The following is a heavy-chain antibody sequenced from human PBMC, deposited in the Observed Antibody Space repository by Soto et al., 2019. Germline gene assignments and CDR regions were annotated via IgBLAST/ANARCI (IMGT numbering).Heavy chain of an antibody. CDR1: GGTFSSYA. CDR3: ARDKLYASSGYFDY. V-gene: IGHV1-69*13. CDR2: IIPIFGTA. J-gene: IGHJ4*02. Sequence: SVKVSCKASGGTFSSYAISWVRQAPGQGLEWMGGIIPIFGTANYAQKFQGRVTITADESTSTAYMELSSLRSEDTAVYYCARDKLYASSGYFDYWGQGTLVTVSS. D-gene: IGHD3-22*01.